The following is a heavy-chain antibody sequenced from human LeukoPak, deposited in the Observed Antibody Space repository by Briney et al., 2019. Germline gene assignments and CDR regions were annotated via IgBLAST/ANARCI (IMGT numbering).Heavy chain of an antibody. Sequence: GGSLRLSCAASGFTFSSYGMHWVRQAPGKGLEWVAFIRYDGSNKYYADSVKGRFTISRDNSKNTLYLQMNSLRAEDTAVYYCAKDLVSGWPEGAFDIWGQGTMVTVSS. J-gene: IGHJ3*02. D-gene: IGHD6-19*01. CDR1: GFTFSSYG. CDR3: AKDLVSGWPEGAFDI. CDR2: IRYDGSNK. V-gene: IGHV3-30*02.